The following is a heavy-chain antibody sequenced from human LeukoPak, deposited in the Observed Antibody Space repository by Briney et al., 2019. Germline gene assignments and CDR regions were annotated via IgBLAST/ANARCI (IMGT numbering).Heavy chain of an antibody. CDR3: ARQAGYYYDSSGYYPGGYFDY. Sequence: SETLSLTCTVSGGSISSSSYYWGWIRQPPGKGLEWIGSIYYSGSTNYNPSLKSRVTISVDTSKNQFSLKLSSVTAADTAVYYCARQAGYYYDSSGYYPGGYFDYWGQGTLVTVSS. D-gene: IGHD3-22*01. CDR1: GGSISSSSYY. V-gene: IGHV4-39*07. CDR2: IYYSGST. J-gene: IGHJ4*02.